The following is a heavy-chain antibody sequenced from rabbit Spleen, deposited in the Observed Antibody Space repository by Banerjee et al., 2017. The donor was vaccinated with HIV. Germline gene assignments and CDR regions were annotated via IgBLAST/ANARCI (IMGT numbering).Heavy chain of an antibody. V-gene: IGHV1S7*01. Sequence: QLEESGGGLVQPGGSLTLSCKASGFDFSSYYMTWVRQAPGKGLEWIGLTEPIFGTTYYASWVNGRFTISSHNAQNTLYLQLKSLTAADTATYFCVRGASSSGYYNLWGPGTLVT. CDR3: VRGASSSGYYNL. CDR1: GFDFSSYY. D-gene: IGHD1-1*01. J-gene: IGHJ4*01. CDR2: TEPIFGTT.